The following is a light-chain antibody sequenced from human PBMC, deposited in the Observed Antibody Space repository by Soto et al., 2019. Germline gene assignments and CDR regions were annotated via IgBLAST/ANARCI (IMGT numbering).Light chain of an antibody. V-gene: IGKV3-11*01. CDR1: QSVSSY. CDR3: QQRSNWPLT. CDR2: DAS. J-gene: IGKJ4*01. Sequence: EILLTQAPATLSFSRGERGTLSCRASQSVSSYLAWYQRKPGQAPRLLIYDASNTATGIPARFSGSGSGTDFTLTISSLEPEDFAVYYCQQRSNWPLTFGGGTKVDIK.